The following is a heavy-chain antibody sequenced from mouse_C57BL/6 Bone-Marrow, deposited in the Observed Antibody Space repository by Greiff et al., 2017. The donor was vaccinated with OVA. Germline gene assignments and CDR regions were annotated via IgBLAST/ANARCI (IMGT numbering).Heavy chain of an antibody. V-gene: IGHV5-9*01. CDR1: GFTFSSYT. J-gene: IGHJ3*01. Sequence: EVHLVESGGGLVKPGGSLKLSCAASGFTFSSYTMSWVRQTPEKRLEWVATISGGGGNTYYPDSVKGRFTISRDNAKNTLYLQMSSLRSEDTALYYGARPPYSNYVSWFAYWGQGTLVTVSA. CDR2: ISGGGGNT. D-gene: IGHD2-5*01. CDR3: ARPPYSNYVSWFAY.